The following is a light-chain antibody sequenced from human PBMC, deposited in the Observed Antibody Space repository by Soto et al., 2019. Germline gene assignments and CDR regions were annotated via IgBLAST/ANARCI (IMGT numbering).Light chain of an antibody. CDR2: DNY. J-gene: IGLJ2*01. CDR3: GTWDSSLSAVV. Sequence: QSVLTQPPSVSAAPGQKVTISCSGSSSNIGNNYVSWYQQLPGTAPKLLIFDNYKRPSGIPDRFSASTSGTSATLGITGLQTGDEADYYCGTWDSSLSAVVFGGGTKVTVL. CDR1: SSNIGNNY. V-gene: IGLV1-51*01.